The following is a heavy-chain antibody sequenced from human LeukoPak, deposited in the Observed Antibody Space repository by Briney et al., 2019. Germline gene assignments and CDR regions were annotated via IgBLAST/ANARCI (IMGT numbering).Heavy chain of an antibody. Sequence: GESLKISCEASGYSFTKYWIGWVRQMPGKGLEWMGIIYSGDSDTRYSPSFQGQITISADKSISTAYLKWSSLHASDTAVYYCARRCDSRGYYYRYWGQGTLVTVSS. CDR2: IYSGDSDT. J-gene: IGHJ4*02. V-gene: IGHV5-51*06. CDR1: GYSFTKYW. D-gene: IGHD3-22*01. CDR3: ARRCDSRGYYYRY.